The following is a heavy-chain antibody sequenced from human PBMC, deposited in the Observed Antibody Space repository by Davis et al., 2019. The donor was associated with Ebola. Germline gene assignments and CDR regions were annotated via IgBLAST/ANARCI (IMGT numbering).Heavy chain of an antibody. J-gene: IGHJ6*02. Sequence: GESLKISCKGSGYSFTSSWIAWVRQMPGKGLEWMGIIYPGDSDTRYSPSFQGQVTISADKSISTAYLQWSSLKASDTAMYYCARLRTQYYYYYGMDVWGQGTTVTVSS. CDR1: GYSFTSSW. CDR2: IYPGDSDT. D-gene: IGHD1-7*01. V-gene: IGHV5-51*01. CDR3: ARLRTQYYYYYGMDV.